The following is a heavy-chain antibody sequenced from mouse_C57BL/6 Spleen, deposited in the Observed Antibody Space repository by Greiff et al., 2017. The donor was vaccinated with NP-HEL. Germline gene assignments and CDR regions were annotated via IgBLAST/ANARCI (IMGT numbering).Heavy chain of an antibody. CDR1: GYTFTSYW. V-gene: IGHV1-61*01. Sequence: QVQLQQPGAELVRPGSSVKLSCKASGYTFTSYWMDWVKQRPGQGLEWIGNIYPSDSETHYNQKFKDKATLTVDKSSSTAYMQLSSLTSEDSAVYYCARRGRYDYDGYWGQGTLVTVSA. D-gene: IGHD2-4*01. CDR3: ARRGRYDYDGY. CDR2: IYPSDSET. J-gene: IGHJ3*01.